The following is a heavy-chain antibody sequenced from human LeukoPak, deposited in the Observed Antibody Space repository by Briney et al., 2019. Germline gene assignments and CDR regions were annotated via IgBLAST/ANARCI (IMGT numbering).Heavy chain of an antibody. J-gene: IGHJ4*02. D-gene: IGHD3-22*01. V-gene: IGHV5-51*01. CDR3: ARLFYYHTSGPFDY. CDR2: IYPDDSDT. Sequence: GESLKISCQGSGYNFISYWIGWVRQMPGKGLEWMGIIYPDDSDTRYSPSFQGQVTISADKSINTAYLQWSSLKASDTAMYYCARLFYYHTSGPFDYWGLGTLVTVSS. CDR1: GYNFISYW.